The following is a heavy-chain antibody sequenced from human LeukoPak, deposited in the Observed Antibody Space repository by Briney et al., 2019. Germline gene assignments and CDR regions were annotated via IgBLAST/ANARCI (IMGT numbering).Heavy chain of an antibody. Sequence: GRSLRLSCAASGFTFSSYGMHWVRQAPGKGLEWVAVIWYDGSNKYYADSVKGRFTISRDNSKNTLYLQMNSLRAEGTAVYYCARDYLDWYFDLWGRGTLVTVSS. V-gene: IGHV3-33*01. CDR1: GFTFSSYG. CDR2: IWYDGSNK. J-gene: IGHJ2*01. CDR3: ARDYLDWYFDL.